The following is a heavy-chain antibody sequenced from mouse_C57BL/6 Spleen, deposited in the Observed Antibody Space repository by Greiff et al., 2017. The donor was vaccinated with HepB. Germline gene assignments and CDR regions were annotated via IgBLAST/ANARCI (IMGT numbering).Heavy chain of an antibody. D-gene: IGHD2-3*01. V-gene: IGHV5-6*01. CDR1: GFTFSSYG. CDR2: ISSGGSYT. CDR3: ARLRDGYLYAMDY. Sequence: EVKLQESGGDLVKPGGSLKLSCAASGFTFSSYGMSWVRQTPDKRLEWVATISSGGSYTYYPDSVKGRFTISRDNAKNTLYLQMSSLKSEDTAMYYCARLRDGYLYAMDYWGQGTSVTVSS. J-gene: IGHJ4*01.